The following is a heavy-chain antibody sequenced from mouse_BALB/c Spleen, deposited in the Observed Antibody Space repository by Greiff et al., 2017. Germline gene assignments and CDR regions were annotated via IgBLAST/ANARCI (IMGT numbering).Heavy chain of an antibody. CDR3: ARNKSDYYGNFFAY. V-gene: IGHV5-6*02. CDR2: ISSGGSYT. Sequence: DVKLVESGGDLVKPGGSLKFSCAASGFTFSSYGMSWVRQTPDKRLAWVATISSGGSYTYYPDSVKGRFTISRDNAKNTLYLQMSSLKSEDTAMCNCARNKSDYYGNFFAYWGEETLVTVSA. D-gene: IGHD2-1*01. J-gene: IGHJ3*01. CDR1: GFTFSSYG.